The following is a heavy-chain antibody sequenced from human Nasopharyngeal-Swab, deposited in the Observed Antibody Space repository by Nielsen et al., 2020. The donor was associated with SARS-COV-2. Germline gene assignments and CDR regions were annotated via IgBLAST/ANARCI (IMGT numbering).Heavy chain of an antibody. Sequence: ASVKVSCKASGYTFTGYYMHWVRQAPGQGLEWMGRINPNSGGTNYAQKFQGRVTMTRNTSISTAYMELSSLRSEDTAVYYCARDSSSSWPIYYYYYYGMDVWGQGTTVTVSS. CDR3: ARDSSSSWPIYYYYYYGMDV. V-gene: IGHV1-2*06. CDR2: INPNSGGT. CDR1: GYTFTGYY. D-gene: IGHD6-13*01. J-gene: IGHJ6*02.